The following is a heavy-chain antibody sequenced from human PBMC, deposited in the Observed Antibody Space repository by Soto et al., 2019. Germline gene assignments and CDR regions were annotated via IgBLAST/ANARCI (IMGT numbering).Heavy chain of an antibody. V-gene: IGHV3-11*01. CDR2: ISFSGTSI. CDR1: GFSFSDYY. CDR3: ARDIEPPGLFFDY. Sequence: QVQLVESGGGLVKPGGSLRLSCAASGFSFSDYYMSWIRQAPGKGLEWVSYISFSGTSIYYADSVKGRFTISRDDAKNSLYLQMNSLRAEDTAVYYCARDIEPPGLFFDYWGQGTLVTVSS. D-gene: IGHD6-13*01. J-gene: IGHJ4*02.